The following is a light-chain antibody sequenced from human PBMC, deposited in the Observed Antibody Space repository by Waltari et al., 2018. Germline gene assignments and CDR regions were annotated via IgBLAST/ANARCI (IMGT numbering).Light chain of an antibody. V-gene: IGKV1-39*01. Sequence: IHMTQTRFTLSASVGDRVTSCCPASQYISNNLNWYQQKPGKAPELLIYGASSLQSGVPSRFSGTGSGTDFSLTISSLQPEDFATYSCQQSYSTPRTFGQGTKVEIK. J-gene: IGKJ1*01. CDR1: QYISNN. CDR3: QQSYSTPRT. CDR2: GAS.